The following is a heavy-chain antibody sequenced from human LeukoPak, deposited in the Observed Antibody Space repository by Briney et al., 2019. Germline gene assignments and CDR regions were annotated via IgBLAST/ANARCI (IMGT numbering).Heavy chain of an antibody. CDR3: AREKADYGSGSYYRLFDY. CDR2: IYYGGST. Sequence: PSQTLSLTCTVSGGSISSGDYYWSWIRQPPGKGLECIGYIYYGGSTYYNPSLKSRVTISVDTSKNQFSLKLSSVTAADTAVYYCAREKADYGSGSYYRLFDYWGQGTLVTVSS. V-gene: IGHV4-30-4*01. J-gene: IGHJ4*02. D-gene: IGHD3-10*01. CDR1: GGSISSGDYY.